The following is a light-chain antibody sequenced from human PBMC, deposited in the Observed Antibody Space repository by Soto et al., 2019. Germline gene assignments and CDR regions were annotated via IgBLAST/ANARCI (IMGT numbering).Light chain of an antibody. CDR2: DTS. V-gene: IGLV1-51*01. CDR3: GTWDSSLSAEV. Sequence: QSVLTQPPSVSAAPGQTVTISCSGSSSNIGKYQVSWYQQVPGTAPKLLIYDTSERPSGIPDRFSGSKSGTSAALGITGLQTGDEADYYCGTWDSSLSAEVFGGGTKVTVL. J-gene: IGLJ3*02. CDR1: SSNIGKYQ.